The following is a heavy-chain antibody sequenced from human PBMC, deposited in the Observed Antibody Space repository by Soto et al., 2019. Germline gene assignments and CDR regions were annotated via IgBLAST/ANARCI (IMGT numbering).Heavy chain of an antibody. Sequence: SETLDLICTVSGAALSSGGFFYTRARQPPGKGLEWLKYIYDSSGTYYDPSLKSRVTISIDKSKSQFSLRLISVTAADTAVYYCTRAQSDDNYFDPWGQGTLVTVSS. CDR1: GAALSSGGFF. V-gene: IGHV4-61*08. D-gene: IGHD6-19*01. CDR3: TRAQSDDNYFDP. CDR2: IYDSSGT. J-gene: IGHJ5*02.